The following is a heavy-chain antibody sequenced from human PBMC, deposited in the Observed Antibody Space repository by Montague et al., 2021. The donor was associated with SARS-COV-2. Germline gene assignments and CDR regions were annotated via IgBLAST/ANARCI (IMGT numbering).Heavy chain of an antibody. CDR3: ARVGRQQLVRLSGMDV. Sequence: SETLSLTCTVSGGSISSSSYYWGWIRQPPGKGLEWIGSIYYSGSTXYKPSLKSLVTISVDTSKNQFSLKLSSVTAADTAVYYCARVGRQQLVRLSGMDVWGQGTTVTVSS. CDR1: GGSISSSSYY. CDR2: IYYSGST. D-gene: IGHD6-13*01. J-gene: IGHJ6*02. V-gene: IGHV4-39*07.